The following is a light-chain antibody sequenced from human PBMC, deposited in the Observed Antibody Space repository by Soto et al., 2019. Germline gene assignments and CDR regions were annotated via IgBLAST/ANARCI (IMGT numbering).Light chain of an antibody. Sequence: EVVLTQSPDTLSLSPGETATLSCRASQSLRATYLAWYQQKPGQAPRLLIYGGSFRATGVPDKFSGSGSGTEFTLTISTLQSEDFAVYYCQQYDNWPPLTFGGGTKVDIK. CDR1: QSLRATY. CDR3: QQYDNWPPLT. V-gene: IGKV3D-15*03. J-gene: IGKJ4*01. CDR2: GGS.